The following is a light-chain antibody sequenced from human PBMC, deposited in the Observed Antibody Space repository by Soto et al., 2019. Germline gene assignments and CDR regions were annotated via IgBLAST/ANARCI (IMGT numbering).Light chain of an antibody. CDR1: SSDIGNYKY. Sequence: QSALTQPASVSGSPGQSITISCTGTSSDIGNYKYVSWYQQHPAKAPKLMIYEVSNRASGVSNRFSGSKSGNTASLTISGLQAEDEADYYCSSYSSSNTLYVFGTGTKLTVL. CDR2: EVS. J-gene: IGLJ1*01. CDR3: SSYSSSNTLYV. V-gene: IGLV2-14*01.